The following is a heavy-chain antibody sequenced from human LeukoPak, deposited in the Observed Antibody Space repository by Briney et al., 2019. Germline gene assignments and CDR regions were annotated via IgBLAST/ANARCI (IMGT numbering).Heavy chain of an antibody. CDR2: IYTSGST. J-gene: IGHJ6*03. V-gene: IGHV4-4*07. CDR3: ARAQLGYCSSTSCPNPDYYYYYMDV. D-gene: IGHD2-2*01. Sequence: SETLSLTCTVSGGSFRSYYWSWIRQPAGKGLEGLEWIGRIYTSGSTNYNPSLKSRVTISVDTSKNQFSLKLSSVTAADTAVYYCARAQLGYCSSTSCPNPDYYYYYMDVWGKGTTVTVSS. CDR1: GGSFRSYY.